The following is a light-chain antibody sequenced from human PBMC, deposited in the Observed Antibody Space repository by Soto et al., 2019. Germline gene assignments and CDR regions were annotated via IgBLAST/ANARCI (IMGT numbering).Light chain of an antibody. CDR1: QSISNW. V-gene: IGKV1-5*01. Sequence: DIQMTQSPSTLSASVGDRVTFTCRASQSISNWLAWYQQKPGKAPKLLIYDASTLESGVPSRFSGTGSGTEFNLTISSLQPDDFATYYCQQYNSFSPYTFGQGTRLEIK. CDR2: DAS. J-gene: IGKJ5*01. CDR3: QQYNSFSPYT.